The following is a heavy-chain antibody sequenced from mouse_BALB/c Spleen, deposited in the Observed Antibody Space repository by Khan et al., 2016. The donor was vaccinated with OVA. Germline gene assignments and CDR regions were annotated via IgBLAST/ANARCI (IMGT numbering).Heavy chain of an antibody. D-gene: IGHD1-1*01. CDR1: GYSITSDYA. CDR2: ITYSGST. V-gene: IGHV3-2*02. CDR3: ARDYGSSYLFFDY. Sequence: EVQLQESGPGLVKPSQSLSLTCTVTGYSITSDYAWNWIRQFPGNKLEWMAYITYSGSTGYNPSLKGRISITRDPSKNQFFLQLNSVTTEDTAKYDCARDYGSSYLFFDYWGQGTTLTVSS. J-gene: IGHJ2*01.